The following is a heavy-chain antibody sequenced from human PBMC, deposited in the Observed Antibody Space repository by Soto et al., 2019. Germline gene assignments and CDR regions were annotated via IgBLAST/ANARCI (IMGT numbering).Heavy chain of an antibody. Sequence: VGSLRLSCAASGFTFSSYAMSWVRQAPGKGLEWVSAISGSGGSTYYADSVKGRFTISRDNSKNTLYLQMNSLRAEDTAVYYCAKAHVLLWFGEPPGYFDYWGQGTLVTVLL. J-gene: IGHJ4*02. CDR3: AKAHVLLWFGEPPGYFDY. D-gene: IGHD3-10*01. V-gene: IGHV3-23*01. CDR1: GFTFSSYA. CDR2: ISGSGGST.